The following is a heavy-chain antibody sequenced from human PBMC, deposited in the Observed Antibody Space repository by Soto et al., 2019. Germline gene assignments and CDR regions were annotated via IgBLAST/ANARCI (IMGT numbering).Heavy chain of an antibody. CDR2: IHWNDDK. V-gene: IGHV2-5*01. J-gene: IGHJ5*02. Sequence: SGPTLVNPXQTPTLTCSFSGFSLSAYGVRVIWFRQPPGETLEWLALIHWNDDKRYSPYLKSRLTITKDTSKNQVVLTLTNLDPLDTGTYFCAHTKDSSGFLTSWGQGILVTVSS. CDR3: AHTKDSSGFLTS. D-gene: IGHD3-22*01. CDR1: GFSLSAYGVR.